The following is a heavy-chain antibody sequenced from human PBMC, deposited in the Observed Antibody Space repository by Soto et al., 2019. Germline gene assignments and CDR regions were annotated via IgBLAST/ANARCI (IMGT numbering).Heavy chain of an antibody. J-gene: IGHJ6*03. D-gene: IGHD5-12*01. CDR3: ARRDSGYEQSPYYYYYYYRDV. V-gene: IGHV4-59*08. CDR1: GGSISSYY. Sequence: SETLSLTCTVSGGSISSYYWSWIRQPPGKGLEWIGYIYYSGSTNYNPSLKSRVTISVDTSKNQFSLKLSSVTAADTAVYYCARRDSGYEQSPYYYYYYYRDVWATGTTVTVSS. CDR2: IYYSGST.